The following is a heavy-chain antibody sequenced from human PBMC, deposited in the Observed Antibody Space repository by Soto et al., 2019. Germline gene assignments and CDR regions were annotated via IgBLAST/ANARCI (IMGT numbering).Heavy chain of an antibody. D-gene: IGHD2-2*01. CDR3: ARDGQTGIYCSSTSCPEDYYGMDV. V-gene: IGHV4-4*02. Sequence: PSETLSLTCAVSGGSISSSNCLILFRHPPGKGLEWIGEIYHSGSTNYNPSLKSRVTISVDKSKNQFSLKLSSVTAADTAVYYCARDGQTGIYCSSTSCPEDYYGMDVWGQGTTVTVS. CDR2: IYHSGST. CDR1: GGSISSSNC. J-gene: IGHJ6*02.